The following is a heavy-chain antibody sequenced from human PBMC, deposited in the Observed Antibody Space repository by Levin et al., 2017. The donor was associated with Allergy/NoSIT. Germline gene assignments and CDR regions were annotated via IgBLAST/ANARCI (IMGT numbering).Heavy chain of an antibody. V-gene: IGHV3-11*01. CDR1: GFTFSHHF. D-gene: IGHD3-10*01. CDR3: ARGVFYGSGGPRFDY. J-gene: IGHJ4*02. Sequence: GESLKISCAASGFTFSHHFMGWIRQAPGKGLEWISYISNSGTTIEYADSVKGRFTIFRDNTGNSLSLQMNSLRGDDTAVYYCARGVFYGSGGPRFDYWGQGIVVTVSS. CDR2: ISNSGTTI.